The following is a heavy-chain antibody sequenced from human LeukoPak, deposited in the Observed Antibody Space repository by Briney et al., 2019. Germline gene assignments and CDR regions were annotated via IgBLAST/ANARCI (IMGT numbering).Heavy chain of an antibody. CDR1: GGSISDFY. Sequence: PPETLSLTCTVSGGSISDFYWSWIRQPPGKGLECIAFVHYSGNTKYNPSLRSRVTISLDTSKNQFSLKVTSVTAADTAVYYCARGSGRNGYNPGTFDFWGQGTLVTVSS. CDR2: VHYSGNT. CDR3: ARGSGRNGYNPGTFDF. V-gene: IGHV4-59*01. D-gene: IGHD5-24*01. J-gene: IGHJ4*02.